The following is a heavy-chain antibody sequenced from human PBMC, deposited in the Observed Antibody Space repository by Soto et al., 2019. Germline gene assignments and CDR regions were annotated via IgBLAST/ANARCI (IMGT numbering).Heavy chain of an antibody. CDR2: IWYDGSNK. CDR1: GFTFSSYG. Sequence: QVQLVESGGGVVQPGRSLRLSCAASGFTFSSYGMHWVRQAPGKGLEWVAVIWYDGSNKYYADSVKGRFTISRDNSKNTLYLQMNSLRAEDTAVYYCAGESGYYGSGTHLDYWGQGTLVTVSS. V-gene: IGHV3-33*01. J-gene: IGHJ4*02. D-gene: IGHD3-10*01. CDR3: AGESGYYGSGTHLDY.